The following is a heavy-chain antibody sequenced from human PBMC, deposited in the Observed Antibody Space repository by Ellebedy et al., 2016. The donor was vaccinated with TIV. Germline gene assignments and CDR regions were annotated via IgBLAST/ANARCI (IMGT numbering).Heavy chain of an antibody. CDR1: GFTFGSYW. CDR2: IKEDGSQG. D-gene: IGHD3-3*01. J-gene: IGHJ6*02. Sequence: PGGSLRLSCAAYGFTFGSYWMSWVRQAPGKGLEWVATIKEDGSQGYYLDSVKGRFAIARDNAKNSLYLQMTSLRAEDTAVYYCARVGRFPHNDAIDVWGLGTTVTVSS. V-gene: IGHV3-7*01. CDR3: ARVGRFPHNDAIDV.